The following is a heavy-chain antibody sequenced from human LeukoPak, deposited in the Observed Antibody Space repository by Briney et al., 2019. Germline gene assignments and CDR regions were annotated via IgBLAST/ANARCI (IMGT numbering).Heavy chain of an antibody. CDR1: GGSISSGDYS. V-gene: IGHV4-30-4*01. Sequence: PSETLSLTCTVSGGSISSGDYSWSWIRQPPGKGLEWIGYIYYSGSTYYNPSLKGRVTISVDTSKNQLSLKLSSVTAADTAVYYCARGISYYDILTGYYQPGYFDYWGQGTLVTVSS. J-gene: IGHJ4*02. CDR2: IYYSGST. D-gene: IGHD3-9*01. CDR3: ARGISYYDILTGYYQPGYFDY.